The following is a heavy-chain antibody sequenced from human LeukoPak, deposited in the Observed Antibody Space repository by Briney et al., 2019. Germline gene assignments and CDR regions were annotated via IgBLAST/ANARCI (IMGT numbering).Heavy chain of an antibody. CDR3: ARVEALYHLPTH. V-gene: IGHV1-2*02. Sequence: ASVKVSCKASGYTFIGYYTHWVRQAPGQGLEWVGWIIPNSGDTKYAQKFQGRVTMTRDTSISTAYLELTRLRSDDTAFYYCARVEALYHLPTHWGQGTLVTVSS. CDR2: IIPNSGDT. CDR1: GYTFIGYY. D-gene: IGHD6-6*01. J-gene: IGHJ4*02.